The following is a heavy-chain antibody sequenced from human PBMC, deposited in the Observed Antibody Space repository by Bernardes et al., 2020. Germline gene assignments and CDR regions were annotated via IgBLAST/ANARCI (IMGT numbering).Heavy chain of an antibody. Sequence: GGSLRLSCAVSGFTFSSYAMSWVRQAPGKGREWVSAISGSGGSTYYADSVKGRFTISRDNSKNTLYLQMNSLRAEDTAVYYCAKDPPISGSYPPQSKYYFDYWDQGTLVTVSS. CDR3: AKDPPISGSYPPQSKYYFDY. CDR1: GFTFSSYA. V-gene: IGHV3-23*01. J-gene: IGHJ4*02. D-gene: IGHD1-26*01. CDR2: ISGSGGST.